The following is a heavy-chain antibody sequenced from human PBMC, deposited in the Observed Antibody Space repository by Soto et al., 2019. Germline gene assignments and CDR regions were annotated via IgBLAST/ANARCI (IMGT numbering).Heavy chain of an antibody. CDR3: ARDLAPAIMMV. J-gene: IGHJ4*02. V-gene: IGHV4-34*01. CDR1: GGSFSDYY. Sequence: SETLSLTCAVYGGSFSDYYWSWIRQPPGKGLEWIGEINHSGSTNYNPSLKSRVTISVDTSKNQFSLKLSSVTAADTAVYYCARDLAPAIMMVWGQGTLVTVS. CDR2: INHSGST. D-gene: IGHD2-2*01.